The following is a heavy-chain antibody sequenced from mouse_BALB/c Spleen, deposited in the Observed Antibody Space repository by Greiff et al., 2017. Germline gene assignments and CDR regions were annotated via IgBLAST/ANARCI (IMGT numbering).Heavy chain of an antibody. J-gene: IGHJ4*01. D-gene: IGHD2-1*01. CDR1: GFSLTSYG. CDR2: IWAGGST. V-gene: IGHV2-9*02. Sequence: QVQLQQSGPGLVAPSQSLSITCTVSGFSLTSYGVHWVRQPPGKGLEWLGVIWAGGSTNYNSALMSRLSISKDNSKSQVFLKMNSLQTDDTAMYYCARDYGNYEGAMDYWGQGTSVTVSS. CDR3: ARDYGNYEGAMDY.